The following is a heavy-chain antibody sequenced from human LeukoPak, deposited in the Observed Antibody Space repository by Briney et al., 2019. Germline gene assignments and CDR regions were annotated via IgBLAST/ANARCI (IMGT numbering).Heavy chain of an antibody. CDR2: INPNIGAT. D-gene: IGHD6-19*01. V-gene: IGHV1-2*02. CDR1: GYTFTGYY. J-gene: IGHJ4*02. CDR3: ARDRVGSGWPRPFYFEN. Sequence: ASAKVSCKPSGYTFTGYYLHWVRQAPGQALEWMGWINPNIGATMYAEKFQGRVTMTRDTSISTAYMELSSLRSDDTALYYCARDRVGSGWPRPFYFENWGQGTLVTVSS.